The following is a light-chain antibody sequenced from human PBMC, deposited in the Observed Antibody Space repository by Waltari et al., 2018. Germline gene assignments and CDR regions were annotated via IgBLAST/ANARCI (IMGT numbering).Light chain of an antibody. V-gene: IGLV3-25*03. CDR3: QSADSSGTPVI. CDR1: TLPKQY. Sequence: SFELTQPPSVSVSPGQTASITCSGNTLPKQYAYWYQQKPGQAPVMIMYKDSERPSGIPERFSVSSSGTTVTLTISGVQAEDEADYYCQSADSSGTPVIFGGGTKLTVL. CDR2: KDS. J-gene: IGLJ2*01.